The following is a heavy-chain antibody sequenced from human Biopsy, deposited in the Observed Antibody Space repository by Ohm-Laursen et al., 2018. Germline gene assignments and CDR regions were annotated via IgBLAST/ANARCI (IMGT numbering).Heavy chain of an antibody. CDR3: ARVPLPGIGAAYQGRFLYGMDV. D-gene: IGHD6-13*01. V-gene: IGHV4-34*01. CDR2: ITQSGST. Sequence: SDTLSLTCAVYGGSFNGYFWSWIRQPPGKGLEWIGDITQSGSTNYSPSLKSRVTISVDTAKKQFSLSLRSVTAADTAVYYCARVPLPGIGAAYQGRFLYGMDVWGQGTTVSVS. J-gene: IGHJ6*02. CDR1: GGSFNGYF.